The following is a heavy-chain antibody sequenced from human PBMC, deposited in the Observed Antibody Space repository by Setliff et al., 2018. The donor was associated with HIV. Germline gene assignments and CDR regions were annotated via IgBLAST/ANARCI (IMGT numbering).Heavy chain of an antibody. D-gene: IGHD6-13*01. CDR2: ITHTRAT. V-gene: IGHV4-34*01. CDR1: GESLSGYY. J-gene: IGHJ5*02. Sequence: PSETLSLTCAVYGESLSGYYWSWIRQPPGKGLEWIGDITHTRATNYNPSLQSRVTMSVDTSKNQFSLKLNSVTAADTAVYYCVRGGDSSNWYWGRWFDPWGQGTLVTVSS. CDR3: VRGGDSSNWYWGRWFDP.